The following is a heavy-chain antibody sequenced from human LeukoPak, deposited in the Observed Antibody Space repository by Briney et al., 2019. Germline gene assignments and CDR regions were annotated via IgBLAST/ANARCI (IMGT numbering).Heavy chain of an antibody. CDR3: AREIGGSGSFDY. Sequence: SETLSLTCAVSGGSISSGGYSWSWIRQPPGKGLEWIGYIYHSGSTYYNPSLKSRVTISVDRSKNQFPLKLSSVTAADTAVYYCAREIGGSGSFDYWGQGTLVTVSS. D-gene: IGHD3-10*01. V-gene: IGHV4-30-2*01. CDR1: GGSISSGGYS. J-gene: IGHJ4*02. CDR2: IYHSGST.